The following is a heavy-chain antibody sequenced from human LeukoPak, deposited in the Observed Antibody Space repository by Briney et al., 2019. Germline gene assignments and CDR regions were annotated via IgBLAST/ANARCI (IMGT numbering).Heavy chain of an antibody. Sequence: MNWVRQAPGKGLEWVSSISSSSSYIYYADSVKGRFTISRDNAKNSLYLQMNSLRAEDTAVYYCARSLLDSPYYYGMDVWGQGTTVTVSS. J-gene: IGHJ6*02. V-gene: IGHV3-21*01. CDR3: ARSLLDSPYYYGMDV. CDR2: ISSSSSYI. D-gene: IGHD3-9*01.